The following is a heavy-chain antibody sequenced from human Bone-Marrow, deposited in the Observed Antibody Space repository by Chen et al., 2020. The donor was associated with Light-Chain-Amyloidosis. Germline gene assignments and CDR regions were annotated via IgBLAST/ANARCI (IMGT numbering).Heavy chain of an antibody. D-gene: IGHD1-7*01. CDR3: AKDGNWNYHWFDP. CDR1: GFTFDDYA. Sequence: EVQLVESGGGVVQPGGSLRLSCAASGFTFDDYAMHWVRQAPGKGLAWVSLISRDGGNTYYADSVKGRFTISRDNSKNSLYLQMNSLRTEDTALYYCAKDGNWNYHWFDPWGQGTLVTVSS. J-gene: IGHJ5*02. CDR2: ISRDGGNT. V-gene: IGHV3-43*02.